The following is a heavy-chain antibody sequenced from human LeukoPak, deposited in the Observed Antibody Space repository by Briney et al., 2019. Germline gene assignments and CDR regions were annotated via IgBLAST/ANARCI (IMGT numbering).Heavy chain of an antibody. CDR2: IGSGSSTI. Sequence: QSGGSLRLSCAASGFTFSSYSMNWVRQAPGKGLECVSYIGSGSSTIYYADSVKGRFTISRDNAKNSLYLQMNSLSAEDTAVYYCARGGAGYLDYWGQGTLVTVSS. D-gene: IGHD3-16*02. J-gene: IGHJ4*02. V-gene: IGHV3-48*01. CDR1: GFTFSSYS. CDR3: ARGGAGYLDY.